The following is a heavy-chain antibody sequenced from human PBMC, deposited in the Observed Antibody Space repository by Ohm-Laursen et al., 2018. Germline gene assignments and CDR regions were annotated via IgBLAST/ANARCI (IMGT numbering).Heavy chain of an antibody. Sequence: SLRLSCTASGFAFSSVGIHWVRQAPGKGLEWVAVISYDGSNKYYADSVKGRFTISRDNSKNTVYLQMNSLRAEDTALYYCARDKEVRGVIGITRDFYGMDVWGQGTTVTVSS. J-gene: IGHJ6*02. V-gene: IGHV3-30*03. CDR3: ARDKEVRGVIGITRDFYGMDV. D-gene: IGHD3-10*01. CDR1: GFAFSSVG. CDR2: ISYDGSNK.